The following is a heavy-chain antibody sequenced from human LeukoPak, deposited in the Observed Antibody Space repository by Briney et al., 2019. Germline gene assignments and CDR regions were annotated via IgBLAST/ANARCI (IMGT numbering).Heavy chain of an antibody. V-gene: IGHV4-31*03. CDR1: GGSISSGGYY. D-gene: IGHD6-19*01. CDR2: IYYSGST. CDR3: ARVAPGGGSGWEFDY. Sequence: SETLSLTCTVSGGSISSGGYYWSWIRQHPGEGLEWIGYIYYSGSTFYNPSLKSRLTISIDTSNNQFSLKLSSVTAADTAVYYCARVAPGGGSGWEFDYWGQGTLVTVSS. J-gene: IGHJ4*02.